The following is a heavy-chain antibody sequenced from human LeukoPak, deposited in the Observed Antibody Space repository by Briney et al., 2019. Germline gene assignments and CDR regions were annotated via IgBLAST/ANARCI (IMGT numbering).Heavy chain of an antibody. V-gene: IGHV4-34*01. CDR1: GGSFSGYY. Sequence: SETLSLTCAVYGGSFSGYYWSWIRQPPGKGLEWIGEINHSGSTNYNPSLKSRVTISVDTSKNQFSLKLSSVTAADTAVYYCARVQASPSFWSGYYIYYYYMDVWGKGTTVTVSS. CDR2: INHSGST. J-gene: IGHJ6*03. CDR3: ARVQASPSFWSGYYIYYYYMDV. D-gene: IGHD3-3*01.